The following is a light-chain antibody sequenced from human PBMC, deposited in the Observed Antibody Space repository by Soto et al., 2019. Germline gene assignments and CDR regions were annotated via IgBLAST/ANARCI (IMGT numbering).Light chain of an antibody. CDR1: QTIGSSY. CDR2: GTS. CDR3: QEFGSPWLT. J-gene: IGKJ1*01. V-gene: IGKV3-20*01. Sequence: ENVLSQSPGTLSLSPGERATLSCRASQTIGSSYLAWYQQKPGHAPRLIIYGTSIRATGIPDRFSGSGSGTDFTLTISRLEPEDFAVYYCQEFGSPWLTFGQGTKVEIK.